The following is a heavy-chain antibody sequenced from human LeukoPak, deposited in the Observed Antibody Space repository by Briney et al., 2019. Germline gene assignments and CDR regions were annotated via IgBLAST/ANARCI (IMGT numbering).Heavy chain of an antibody. J-gene: IGHJ4*02. D-gene: IGHD4-17*01. Sequence: GGSLRLSCAASGFTFSSYAMSWDRQAPGKGLEWVSAISGSGISTHYADSVKGRFTISRDNSKNTLYLQMNSLRAEDTAVYYCAKDQGYGDYYPDFDYWGQGTLVTVSS. CDR2: ISGSGIST. V-gene: IGHV3-23*01. CDR3: AKDQGYGDYYPDFDY. CDR1: GFTFSSYA.